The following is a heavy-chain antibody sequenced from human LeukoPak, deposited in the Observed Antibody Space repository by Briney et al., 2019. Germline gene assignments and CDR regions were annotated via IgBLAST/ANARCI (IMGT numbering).Heavy chain of an antibody. CDR3: ARGPRAATGRSYDY. J-gene: IGHJ4*02. D-gene: IGHD6-13*01. CDR2: IYPGGRT. CDR1: GFTFSSYA. Sequence: SGGSLRPSCAASGFTFSSYAMSWVRQAPGKGLEWVSVIYPGGRTYYADSVKGRFTISRDNSKNTLYLQLNSLRAEDTAVYYCARGPRAATGRSYDYWGQGTLVTVSS. V-gene: IGHV3-53*01.